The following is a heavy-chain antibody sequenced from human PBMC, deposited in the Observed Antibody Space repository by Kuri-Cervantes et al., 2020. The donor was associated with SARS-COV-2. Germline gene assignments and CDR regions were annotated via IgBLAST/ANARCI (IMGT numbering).Heavy chain of an antibody. CDR2: INWNGGST. J-gene: IGHJ4*02. CDR3: ARDPTGVAGVGRFFDY. CDR1: GFTFDDYG. D-gene: IGHD6-19*01. Sequence: GGSLRLSCAASGFTFDDYGMSWVRQAPGKGLEWVSRINWNGGSTGYADSVKGRFTTSRDNAKNSLYLQMNNLRAEDTALYFCARDPTGVAGVGRFFDYWGQGALVTVSS. V-gene: IGHV3-20*04.